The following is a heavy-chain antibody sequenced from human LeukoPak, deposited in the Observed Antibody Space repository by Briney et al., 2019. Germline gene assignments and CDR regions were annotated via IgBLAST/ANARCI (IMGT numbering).Heavy chain of an antibody. V-gene: IGHV4-30-4*01. Sequence: KTSETLSLTCTVSGGSISSGDYYWSWIRQPPGKGLEWIGYIYYSGSTYYNPSLKSRVTISVDTSKNQFSLKLSSVTAADTAVYYCAGDLGYYDSSGYYYYYYGMDVWGQGTTVTVSS. CDR3: AGDLGYYDSSGYYYYYYGMDV. CDR1: GGSISSGDYY. CDR2: IYYSGST. J-gene: IGHJ6*02. D-gene: IGHD3-22*01.